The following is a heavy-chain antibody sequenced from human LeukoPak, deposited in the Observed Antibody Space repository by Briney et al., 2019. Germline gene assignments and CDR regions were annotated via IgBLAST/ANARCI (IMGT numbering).Heavy chain of an antibody. V-gene: IGHV3-9*01. J-gene: IGHJ4*02. Sequence: PGGSLRLSCAASGFTFDDYAMHWVRQAPGKGLEWVSTISWNSGSIGYADSVKGRFTISRDNAKNSLYLQMNSLRAEDTALYHCAKDASGSIDYWGQGTLVTVSS. CDR2: ISWNSGSI. CDR3: AKDASGSIDY. CDR1: GFTFDDYA. D-gene: IGHD1-26*01.